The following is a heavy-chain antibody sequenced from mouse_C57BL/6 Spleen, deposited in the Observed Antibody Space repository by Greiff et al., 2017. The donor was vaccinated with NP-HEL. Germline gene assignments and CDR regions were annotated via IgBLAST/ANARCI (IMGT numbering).Heavy chain of an antibody. V-gene: IGHV1-55*01. CDR1: GYTFTSYW. J-gene: IGHJ2*01. Sequence: VQLQQPGAELVKPGASVKMSCKASGYTFTSYWITWVKQRPGQGLEWIGDIYPGSGSTNYNEKFKSKATLTVDTSSSTAYMQLSSLTSEDSAVYYCARDYYGSREEYSFDYWGQGTTLTVSS. D-gene: IGHD1-1*01. CDR3: ARDYYGSREEYSFDY. CDR2: IYPGSGST.